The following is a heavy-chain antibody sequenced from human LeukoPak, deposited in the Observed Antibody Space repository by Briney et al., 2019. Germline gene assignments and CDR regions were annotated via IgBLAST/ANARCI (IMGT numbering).Heavy chain of an antibody. J-gene: IGHJ6*02. CDR2: ISSSSSYI. Sequence: GGSLRLSCAASGFTFSSYSMNWVRQAPGKGLEWVSSISSSSSYIYYADSVKGRFTISRDNAKNSLYLQMNSLRAEDTAVYYCAREPTVAGGDYYYYYGMDVWGQGTTATVSS. D-gene: IGHD6-13*01. CDR1: GFTFSSYS. CDR3: AREPTVAGGDYYYYYGMDV. V-gene: IGHV3-21*01.